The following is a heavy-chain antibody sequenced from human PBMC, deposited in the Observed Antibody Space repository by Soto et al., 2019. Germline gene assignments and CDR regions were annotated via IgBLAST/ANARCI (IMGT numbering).Heavy chain of an antibody. D-gene: IGHD3-3*01. CDR3: ARGFSRVVIMAYFDY. Sequence: EVQLVESGGGLVQPGGSLRLSCSASGFTFSSYEMNWVRQAPGKGLEWVSYISRRDSTIYYADSVKGRFTISRDNAKNSLYLQMNSLRAEDTAVYYCARGFSRVVIMAYFDYWGQGTLVTVSS. J-gene: IGHJ4*02. V-gene: IGHV3-48*03. CDR1: GFTFSSYE. CDR2: ISRRDSTI.